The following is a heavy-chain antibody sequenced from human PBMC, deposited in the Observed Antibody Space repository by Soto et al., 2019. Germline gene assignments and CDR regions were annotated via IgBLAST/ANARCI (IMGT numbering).Heavy chain of an antibody. CDR2: ISDDSSYI. CDR3: ATPYYFNH. J-gene: IGHJ1*01. D-gene: IGHD3-16*01. V-gene: IGHV3-21*06. CDR1: GFMFSAYT. Sequence: PGGSLRLSCAASGFMFSAYTMNWVRQAPGKGLEWLSSISDDSSYIDYADSLRGRFTVSRDNARNSPYLQIDSLGVEDTAVYYCATPYYFNHWGPGTLVTVYS.